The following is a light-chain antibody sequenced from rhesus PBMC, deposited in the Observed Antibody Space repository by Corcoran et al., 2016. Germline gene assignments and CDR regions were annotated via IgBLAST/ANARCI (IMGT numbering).Light chain of an antibody. V-gene: IGKV1-32*01. J-gene: IGKJ4*01. CDR2: NAN. Sequence: DIQMTQSPSSLSASVGDRVTITCRASQGISSCLNWYQQKPGKAPKLLIYNANRLESGVPSRFSGSGSGTEFTLTISSLQPEDFATYYCPHYNSLPLTFDGGTKVELK. CDR3: PHYNSLPLT. CDR1: QGISSC.